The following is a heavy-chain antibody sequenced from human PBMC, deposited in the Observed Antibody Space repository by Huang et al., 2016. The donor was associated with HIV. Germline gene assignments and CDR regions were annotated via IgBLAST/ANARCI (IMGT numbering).Heavy chain of an antibody. CDR1: GYTFTGYY. D-gene: IGHD3-3*01. CDR3: ARGVTIFGVVIISWFDP. Sequence: QVQLVQSGAEVKKPGASVKVSCKASGYTFTGYYMHWVRQAPGQGLEWMGWINPNSGGTNYGQKFQGRVIMTRDTSHSTADMELSRLRSDDTAVYYCARGVTIFGVVIISWFDPWGQGTLVTVSS. J-gene: IGHJ5*02. CDR2: INPNSGGT. V-gene: IGHV1-2*02.